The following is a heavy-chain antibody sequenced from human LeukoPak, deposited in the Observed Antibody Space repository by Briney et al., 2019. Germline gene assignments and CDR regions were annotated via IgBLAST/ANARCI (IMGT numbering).Heavy chain of an antibody. Sequence: GESLKISCKGSGYSFTSYWIGWVRPMPGKGLEWMGIIYPGDSDTRYSPSFQGQVTISADKSISTAYLQWSSLKASDTAMYYCARRYCSSTSCYNFDYWGQGTLVTVSS. D-gene: IGHD2-2*02. CDR3: ARRYCSSTSCYNFDY. V-gene: IGHV5-51*01. CDR2: IYPGDSDT. J-gene: IGHJ4*02. CDR1: GYSFTSYW.